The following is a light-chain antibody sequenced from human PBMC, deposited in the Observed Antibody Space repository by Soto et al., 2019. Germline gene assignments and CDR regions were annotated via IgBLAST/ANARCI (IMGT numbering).Light chain of an antibody. J-gene: IGLJ3*02. CDR1: SGHSTNI. Sequence: QLVLTQSSSASASLGSSVKLTCTLSSGHSTNIIAWHQQQPGKAPRYLMKLEGSGSYNKGSGVPDRFSGSSSGADRYLTISILQSDDESDYYCETWDSNTRVFGGGTKLTVL. CDR3: ETWDSNTRV. V-gene: IGLV4-60*03. CDR2: LEGSGSY.